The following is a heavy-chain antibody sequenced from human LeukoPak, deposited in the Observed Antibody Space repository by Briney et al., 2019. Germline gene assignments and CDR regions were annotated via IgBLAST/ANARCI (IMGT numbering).Heavy chain of an antibody. CDR2: LNPHSGGT. J-gene: IGHJ5*02. CDR3: ARDSIVGATSVNWFDP. D-gene: IGHD1-26*01. V-gene: IGHV1-2*02. CDR1: GYTFTGYY. Sequence: GASVKVSCKASGYTFTGYYMHWVRQAPGQGLEWMGWLNPHSGGTNYAQKLEGRVTMTRDTSITTAYMELSRLRSDDTAVYYCARDSIVGATSVNWFDPWGQGTLVTVSS.